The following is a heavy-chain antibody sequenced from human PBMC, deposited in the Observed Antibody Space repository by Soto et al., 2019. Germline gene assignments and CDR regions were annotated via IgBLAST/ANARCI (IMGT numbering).Heavy chain of an antibody. J-gene: IGHJ4*02. CDR3: ARDRGSGYDYPSPGPYFDY. Sequence: PSETLSLTCTVAGGSISSYYGSWIRQPPGKGLEWIGYIYYSGSTNYNPSLKSRVTISVDTSKNQFSLKLSSVTAADTAVYYCARDRGSGYDYPSPGPYFDYWGQGTLVTVSS. CDR2: IYYSGST. CDR1: GGSISSYY. V-gene: IGHV4-59*01. D-gene: IGHD5-12*01.